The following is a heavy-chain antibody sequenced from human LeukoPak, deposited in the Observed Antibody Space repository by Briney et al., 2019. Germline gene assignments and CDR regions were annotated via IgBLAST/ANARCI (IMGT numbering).Heavy chain of an antibody. CDR3: ARAPEYYYDSSGYYPYFGY. CDR1: GYRFTSHW. Sequence: GEALRISCKGSGYRFTSHWISWVRQTPGKGLEGMGRIDPSESYNIYSPSFEGHVTISADKSISTAYLQWSSLKASDIAMYYCARAPEYYYDSSGYYPYFGYWGQGTLVTVSS. J-gene: IGHJ4*02. CDR2: IDPSESYN. D-gene: IGHD3-22*01. V-gene: IGHV5-10-1*01.